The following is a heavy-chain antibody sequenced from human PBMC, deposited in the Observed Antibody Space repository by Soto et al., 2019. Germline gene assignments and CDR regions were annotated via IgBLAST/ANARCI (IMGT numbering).Heavy chain of an antibody. CDR2: IYTGGTT. J-gene: IGHJ6*03. Sequence: GGSLRLSCAASGFTVSTYYMTWVRQAPEMGLEWVSVIYTGGTTYYADSVKGRFTISRDNSKNTLYLQMHSLRAEDTAVYYCARVESGYDYYYYYYMDLWGKGTTVTVSS. V-gene: IGHV3-66*01. D-gene: IGHD5-12*01. CDR3: ARVESGYDYYYYYYMDL. CDR1: GFTVSTYY.